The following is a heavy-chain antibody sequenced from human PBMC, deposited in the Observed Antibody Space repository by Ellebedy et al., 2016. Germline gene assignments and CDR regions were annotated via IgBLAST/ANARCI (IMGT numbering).Heavy chain of an antibody. CDR2: INPNSGGT. Sequence: ASVKVSCTASGYTFTGYYMHWVRQAPGQGLEWLGWINPNSGGTNYAQKFQGRVTMTRDTSISTAYMELSRLRSDDTAVYYCAREKAYYYGSGSPHYGMDVWGQGTTVTVSS. CDR1: GYTFTGYY. CDR3: AREKAYYYGSGSPHYGMDV. J-gene: IGHJ6*02. V-gene: IGHV1-2*02. D-gene: IGHD3-10*01.